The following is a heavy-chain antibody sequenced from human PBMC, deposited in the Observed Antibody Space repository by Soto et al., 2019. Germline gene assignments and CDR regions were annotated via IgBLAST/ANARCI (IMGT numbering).Heavy chain of an antibody. Sequence: PGGSLRLSCAASAFTFDDYAMSWVRQVPGKGLEWVSGINWHGTSTHYADSVKGRFTISRDNAKNFLYLQMNSLRAEDTALYHCARVKGGYDLGNYFDHWGQGALVTVSS. D-gene: IGHD5-12*01. CDR1: AFTFDDYA. CDR3: ARVKGGYDLGNYFDH. V-gene: IGHV3-20*01. CDR2: INWHGTST. J-gene: IGHJ4*02.